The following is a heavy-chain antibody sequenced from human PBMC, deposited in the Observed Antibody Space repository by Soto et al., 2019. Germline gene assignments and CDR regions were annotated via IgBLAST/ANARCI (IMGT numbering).Heavy chain of an antibody. CDR2: ISAYNGNT. V-gene: IGHV1-18*01. J-gene: IGHJ5*02. CDR3: ARRYGDYGGAFDP. D-gene: IGHD4-17*01. Sequence: ASVKVSCKASGYTFTSYGISWVRQAPGQGLEWMGWISAYNGNTNYAQKLQGRVTMTTDTSTSTACMELRSLRSDDTAVYYCARRYGDYGGAFDPWGQGTLVTVSS. CDR1: GYTFTSYG.